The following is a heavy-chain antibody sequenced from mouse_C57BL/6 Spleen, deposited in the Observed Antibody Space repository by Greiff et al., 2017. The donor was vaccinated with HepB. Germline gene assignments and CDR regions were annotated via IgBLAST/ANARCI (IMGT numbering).Heavy chain of an antibody. V-gene: IGHV5-4*01. CDR1: GFTFSSYA. D-gene: IGHD1-1*01. CDR2: ISDGGSYT. CDR3: ARDRSGGSNFDY. J-gene: IGHJ2*01. Sequence: EVNVVESGGGLVKPGGSLKLSCAASGFTFSSYAMSWVRQTPEKRLEWVATISDGGSYTYYPDNVKGRFTISRDNAKNNLYLQMSHLKSEDTAMYYCARDRSGGSNFDYWGQGTTLTVSS.